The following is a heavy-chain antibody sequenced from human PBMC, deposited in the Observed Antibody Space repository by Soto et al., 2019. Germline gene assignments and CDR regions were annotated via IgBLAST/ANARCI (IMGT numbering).Heavy chain of an antibody. CDR2: INPNSGGT. J-gene: IGHJ6*02. V-gene: IGHV1-2*04. CDR3: ARVRIAAAGGYYYYGMDV. Sequence: ASVKVSCKASGYTFTGYYIHWVRQAPGQGLEWMGWINPNSGGTNYAQKFQGWVTMTRDTSISTAYMELSRLRSDDTAVYYCARVRIAAAGGYYYYGMDVWGQGTTVTVSS. D-gene: IGHD6-13*01. CDR1: GYTFTGYY.